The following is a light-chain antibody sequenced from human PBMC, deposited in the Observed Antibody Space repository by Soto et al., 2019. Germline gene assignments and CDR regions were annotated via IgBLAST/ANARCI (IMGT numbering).Light chain of an antibody. CDR1: QDIGDY. Sequence: DIQMTQSPSSLSASVGDRVTISCRASQDIGDYLAWFQQKPGKAPKSLLYAASSLQGGVPSKFSGSGSGTLFTLTISSLQPEDFATHYCHQYNRFPLTFGQGTKLEIK. J-gene: IGKJ2*01. V-gene: IGKV1-16*02. CDR3: HQYNRFPLT. CDR2: AAS.